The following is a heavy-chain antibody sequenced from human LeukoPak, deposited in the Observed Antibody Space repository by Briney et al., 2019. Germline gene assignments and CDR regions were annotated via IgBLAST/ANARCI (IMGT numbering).Heavy chain of an antibody. D-gene: IGHD5/OR15-5a*01. CDR1: GFTFSDYS. Sequence: PGGSLRLSCPASGFTFSDYSMSWVRQAPGKGLEWVSSISSSSDYIYYADSVKGRFTISRDNARHSLYLQMNSLRAEETPVYYCARSRSVSNYKGMDVWGQGTTVTVSS. J-gene: IGHJ6*02. V-gene: IGHV3-21*01. CDR2: ISSSSDYI. CDR3: ARSRSVSNYKGMDV.